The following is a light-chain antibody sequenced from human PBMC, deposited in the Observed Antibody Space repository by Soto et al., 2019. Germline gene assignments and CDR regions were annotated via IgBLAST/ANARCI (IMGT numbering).Light chain of an antibody. Sequence: SYELTQPPSVSEAPGQTARITCGGHNIGSKGVHWYQQKPGQAPVLVVYDDSYRPSGSPERFSGSNSGNTATLTISRVEAGDEADYYCQVWDSSSDHPGIFGGGTKVTVL. V-gene: IGLV3-21*02. CDR3: QVWDSSSDHPGI. J-gene: IGLJ2*01. CDR1: NIGSKG. CDR2: DDS.